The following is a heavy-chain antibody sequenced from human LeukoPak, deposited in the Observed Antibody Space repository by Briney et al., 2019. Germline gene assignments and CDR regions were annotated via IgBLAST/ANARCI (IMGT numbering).Heavy chain of an antibody. V-gene: IGHV4-34*01. J-gene: IGHJ6*03. CDR3: ARDMGIVGLPTSYYYYYYMDV. CDR2: INHSGST. CDR1: GGSFSGYY. D-gene: IGHD7-27*01. Sequence: SETLSLTCAVYGGSFSGYYWSWIRQPPGKGLEWIGEINHSGSTNYNPSLKSRVTISVDTSKNRFSLKLSSVTAADTAVYYCARDMGIVGLPTSYYYYYYMDVWGKGTTVTVSS.